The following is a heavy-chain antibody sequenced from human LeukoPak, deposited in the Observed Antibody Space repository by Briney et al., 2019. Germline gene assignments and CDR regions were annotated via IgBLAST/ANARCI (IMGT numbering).Heavy chain of an antibody. CDR3: ARARPVGAASNPPAMDV. CDR1: GYSISSGYY. J-gene: IGHJ6*02. CDR2: IYHSGST. Sequence: SETLSLTCTVSGYSISSGYYWGWIRQPPGKGLEWIGSIYHSGSTYYNPSLKSRVTISVDTSKNQFSLKLNSVTAADTAVYYCARARPVGAASNPPAMDVWGQGTTVTVSS. D-gene: IGHD1-26*01. V-gene: IGHV4-38-2*02.